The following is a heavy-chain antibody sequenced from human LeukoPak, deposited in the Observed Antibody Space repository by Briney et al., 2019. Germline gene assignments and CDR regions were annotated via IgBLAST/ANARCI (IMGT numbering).Heavy chain of an antibody. CDR2: ISSSSSYI. D-gene: IGHD3-22*01. V-gene: IGHV3-21*01. CDR3: ARDGSSGYVDY. J-gene: IGHJ4*02. Sequence: PGGSLRLSCAASGFTFSSYSMNWVRQAPGKGPEWVSSISSSSSYIYYADSVKGRFTISRDNAKNSLYLQMNSLRAEDTAVYYCARDGSSGYVDYWGQGTLVTVSS. CDR1: GFTFSSYS.